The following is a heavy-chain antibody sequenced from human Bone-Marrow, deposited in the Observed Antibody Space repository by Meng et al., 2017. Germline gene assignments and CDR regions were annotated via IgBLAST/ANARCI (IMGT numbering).Heavy chain of an antibody. CDR3: ARVIYRPSGHNYFDP. CDR2: IYHSGST. V-gene: IGHV4-4*02. D-gene: IGHD1-26*01. Sequence: QGPLQAPGPGLVKPSGTLSPTCAVSGGSISSPNWWSWVRQPPGRGLEWIGEIYHSGSTTYNPSLLSRVTISVDKSKNQFSLKLSSVTAADTAIYYCARVIYRPSGHNYFDPWGQGTLVTVSS. J-gene: IGHJ5*02. CDR1: GGSISSPNW.